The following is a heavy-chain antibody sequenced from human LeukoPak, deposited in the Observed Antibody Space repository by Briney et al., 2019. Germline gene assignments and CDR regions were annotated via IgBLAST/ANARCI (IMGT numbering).Heavy chain of an antibody. CDR1: GFTFSSYA. D-gene: IGHD6-6*01. J-gene: IGHJ4*02. CDR3: ASGFSSSPYFDY. V-gene: IGHV3-23*01. CDR2: ISGSGGST. Sequence: GGSLRLSCAASGFTFSSYAMSWVRQAPGKGLEWVSAISGSGGSTYYADSVKGRFTISRDNSKNTLYLQMNSLRDEDTAVYYCASGFSSSPYFDYWGQGTLVTVSS.